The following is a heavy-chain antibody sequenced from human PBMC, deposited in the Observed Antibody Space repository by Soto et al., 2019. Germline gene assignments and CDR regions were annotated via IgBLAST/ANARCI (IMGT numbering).Heavy chain of an antibody. D-gene: IGHD3-16*01. V-gene: IGHV4-30-4*01. CDR3: AVCFVLPPNWFDP. J-gene: IGHJ5*02. CDR1: GGSISSGDYY. CDR2: IYYSGST. Sequence: SATLSLTCTVSGGSISSGDYYWSWIRQPPGKGLEWIGYIYYSGSTYYNPSLKSRVTISVDTSKNQFSLKLSSVTAADTAVYYCAVCFVLPPNWFDPWGQGTLVTVSS.